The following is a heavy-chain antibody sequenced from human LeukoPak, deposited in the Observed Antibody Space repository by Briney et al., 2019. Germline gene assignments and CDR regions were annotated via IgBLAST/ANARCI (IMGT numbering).Heavy chain of an antibody. J-gene: IGHJ4*02. Sequence: SETLSLTCTVSGGPISSYYWSWIRQPAGKGLEWIGRIYTSGSTNYNPSLKSRVTMSVDTSKNQFSLKLSSVTAADTAVYYCARDYYGSGSHRPYFDYWGQGTLVTVSP. CDR3: ARDYYGSGSHRPYFDY. CDR2: IYTSGST. CDR1: GGPISSYY. D-gene: IGHD3-10*01. V-gene: IGHV4-4*07.